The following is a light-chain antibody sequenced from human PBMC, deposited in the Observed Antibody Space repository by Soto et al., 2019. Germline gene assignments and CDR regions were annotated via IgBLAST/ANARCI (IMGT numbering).Light chain of an antibody. Sequence: SYALTQPPSVSVAPGQTARISCEGDNFGSYSVHWYQQKPGQAPVLVVYDDSDRPSGIPDRFSGSISGNTATLTITTVEAGDEADYYCQVWDASTDVYVFGTGTKVTVL. V-gene: IGLV3-21*02. CDR1: NFGSYS. CDR3: QVWDASTDVYV. J-gene: IGLJ1*01. CDR2: DDS.